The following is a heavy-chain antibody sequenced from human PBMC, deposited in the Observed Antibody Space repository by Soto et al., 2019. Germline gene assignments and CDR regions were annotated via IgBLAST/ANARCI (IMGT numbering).Heavy chain of an antibody. J-gene: IGHJ4*02. Sequence: SVKVSCKASGGTFSSYAISWVRQAPGQGLEWMGGIIPIFGTANYAQKFQGRVTITADESTSTAYMELSSLRSEDTAVYYCARDRAYCGGDCKGDYWGQGTLVTVSS. CDR3: ARDRAYCGGDCKGDY. CDR2: IIPIFGTA. CDR1: GGTFSSYA. V-gene: IGHV1-69*13. D-gene: IGHD2-21*02.